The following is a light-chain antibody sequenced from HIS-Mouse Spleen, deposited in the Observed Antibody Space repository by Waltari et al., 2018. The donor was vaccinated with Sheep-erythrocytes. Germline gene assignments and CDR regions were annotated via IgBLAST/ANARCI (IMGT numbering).Light chain of an antibody. J-gene: IGKJ3*01. CDR1: QSVSSSY. CDR2: GAS. V-gene: IGKV3-20*01. Sequence: EIVLTQSPGTLSLSPGERATLSCRASQSVSSSYLAWYQQKPGQAPRLLIYGASSLQSGVPSRFSGSGSGTDFTLTISSLQPEDFATYYCQQSYSTPQFTFGPGTKVDIK. CDR3: QQSYSTPQFT.